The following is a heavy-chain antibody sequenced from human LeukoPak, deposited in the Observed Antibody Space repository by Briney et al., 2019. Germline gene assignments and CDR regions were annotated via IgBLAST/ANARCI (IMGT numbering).Heavy chain of an antibody. CDR1: GGSTSSYY. CDR3: ARPMYSGSYCFDY. V-gene: IGHV4-34*01. D-gene: IGHD1-26*01. J-gene: IGHJ4*02. CDR2: INHSGST. Sequence: SETLSLTCTVSGGSTSSYYWSWIRQPPGKGLEWIGEINHSGSTNYNPSLKSRVTISVDTSKNQFSLKLSSVTAADTAVYYCARPMYSGSYCFDYWGQGTLVTVSS.